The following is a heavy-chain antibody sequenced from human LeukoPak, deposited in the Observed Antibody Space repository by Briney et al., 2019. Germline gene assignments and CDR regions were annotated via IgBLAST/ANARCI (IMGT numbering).Heavy chain of an antibody. CDR2: IKQDGSEK. V-gene: IGHV3-7*01. CDR3: ARGIVVVPAALDY. D-gene: IGHD2-2*01. CDR1: GFTFSSYW. Sequence: GGSLRLSCAASGFTFSSYWMSWVRQAPGKGLEWVANIKQDGSEKYYVDSVKGRFTISRDNAKNSLYLQMNSLRAEDTAVYYCARGIVVVPAALDYWGQGTLVTVSS. J-gene: IGHJ4*02.